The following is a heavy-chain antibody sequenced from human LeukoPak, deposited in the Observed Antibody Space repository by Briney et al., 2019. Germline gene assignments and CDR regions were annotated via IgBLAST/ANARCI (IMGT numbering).Heavy chain of an antibody. CDR3: ASRPNGYSRSPWGN. CDR2: IYYSGST. CDR1: GGSISSGDYY. Sequence: SSETLSLTCTVSGGSISSGDYYWNWIRQPPGKGLEWIGSIYYSGSTYYNPSLKSRVTISVDTSKNQFSLKLSSVTAADTAVYYCASRPNGYSRSPWGNWGQGTLVTVSS. V-gene: IGHV4-39*07. J-gene: IGHJ4*02. D-gene: IGHD6-13*01.